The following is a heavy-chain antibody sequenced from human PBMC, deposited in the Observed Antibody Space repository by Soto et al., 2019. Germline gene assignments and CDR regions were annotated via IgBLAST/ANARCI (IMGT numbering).Heavy chain of an antibody. Sequence: GGSLRLSCAASGFTFSSYWMHWVRQAPGKGLVWVSRINSDGSSTSYADSVKGRFTISRDNAKNTLYLQMNSLRAEDTAVYYCARDLVAAAGTGSGYYYYYGMDVWGQGTTVTVSS. CDR1: GFTFSSYW. CDR2: INSDGSST. D-gene: IGHD6-13*01. J-gene: IGHJ6*02. CDR3: ARDLVAAAGTGSGYYYYYGMDV. V-gene: IGHV3-74*01.